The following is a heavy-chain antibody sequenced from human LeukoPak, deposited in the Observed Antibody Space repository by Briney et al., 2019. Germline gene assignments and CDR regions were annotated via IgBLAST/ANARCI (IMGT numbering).Heavy chain of an antibody. V-gene: IGHV4-59*08. CDR3: ARQEGAFDI. Sequence: SETLSLTCTVSGGSISSYYWSWIRQPPGKGLEWIGYIYYSGSTNYNPSLKSRVTISVDTSKNQFSLKLSSVTAADTAVYYCARQEGAFDIWGQGTMVTVSS. CDR1: GGSISSYY. J-gene: IGHJ3*02. CDR2: IYYSGST.